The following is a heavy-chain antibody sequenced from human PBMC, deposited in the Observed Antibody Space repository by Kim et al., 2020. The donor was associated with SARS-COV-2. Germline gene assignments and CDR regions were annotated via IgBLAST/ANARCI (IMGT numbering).Heavy chain of an antibody. D-gene: IGHD1-1*01. J-gene: IGHJ5*02. CDR2: IYYSGST. Sequence: SETLSLTCTVSGGSISGSNYYWGWIRQPPGKGLEWIGSIYYSGSTSYKPSLKSRVTISVDTSKNQFSLKLTSVTAADTAIYYCSRHYLGSAWHPCGQGTLVTVSS. CDR1: GGSISGSNYY. CDR3: SRHYLGSAWHP. V-gene: IGHV4-39*01.